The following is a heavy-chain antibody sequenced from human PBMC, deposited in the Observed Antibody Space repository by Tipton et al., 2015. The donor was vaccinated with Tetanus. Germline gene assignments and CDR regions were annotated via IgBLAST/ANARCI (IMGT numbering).Heavy chain of an antibody. V-gene: IGHV5-51*01. D-gene: IGHD2-8*01. J-gene: IGHJ4*02. CDR2: IYPGDSDT. Sequence: QLVQSGGEVKKPGESLKISCKGSGYIFNNYWIGWVRQKPGKGLEWMGIIYPGDSDTRYSPSFQGQVTISVDKSINTAYLEWSSLKASDTSMFYGAWAHCTDGVCNFDFWGPGALGPVAS. CDR1: GYIFNNYW. CDR3: AWAHCTDGVCNFDF.